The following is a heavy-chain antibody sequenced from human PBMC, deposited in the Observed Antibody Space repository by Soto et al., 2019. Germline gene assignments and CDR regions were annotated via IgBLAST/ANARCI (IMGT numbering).Heavy chain of an antibody. CDR3: ALGSSSIRRYYSYGMDV. Sequence: EVQLLESGGGLVQPGGSLRLSCAASGFTFSSYAMSWVRQAPGKGLEWVSAISGSGGSTYYADSVKGRFTISRDNSKNTLYLQMNSLRAEDTAVYYCALGSSSIRRYYSYGMDVWGQGTTVTVSS. CDR1: GFTFSSYA. D-gene: IGHD6-13*01. V-gene: IGHV3-23*01. J-gene: IGHJ6*02. CDR2: ISGSGGST.